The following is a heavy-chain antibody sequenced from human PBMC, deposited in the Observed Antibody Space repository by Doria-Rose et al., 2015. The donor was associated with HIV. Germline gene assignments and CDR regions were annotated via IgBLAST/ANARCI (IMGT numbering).Heavy chain of an antibody. J-gene: IGHJ3*02. CDR3: ARGSLTEEIWAFDI. V-gene: IGHV4-34*01. CDR1: GGAFSTYH. D-gene: IGHD3-16*01. Sequence: QQWGAGLLKPSKTLSLTCAVYGGAFSTYHWSWIRQPPGKGLEWIGEINHSGSTNYNPSLKSRVTISVDTSKNQFSLRLPSVTAADTAVYYCARGSLTEEIWAFDIWGQGTMVTVSS. CDR2: INHSGST.